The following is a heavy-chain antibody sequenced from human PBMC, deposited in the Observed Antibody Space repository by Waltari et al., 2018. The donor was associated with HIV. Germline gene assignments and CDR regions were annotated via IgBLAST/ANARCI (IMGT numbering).Heavy chain of an antibody. D-gene: IGHD7-27*01. CDR2: ISRSSSSI. Sequence: EVQLVESGGGLVQHGGSLRRRCAASGFTFSNYTMNWVRQDPGKGLEWVSYISRSSSSIFYADSVKGRFTISRDNAKNSLYLQMNSLRVEDTAVYYCARDINGGWGYWGQGTLVTVAS. CDR1: GFTFSNYT. CDR3: ARDINGGWGY. V-gene: IGHV3-48*01. J-gene: IGHJ4*02.